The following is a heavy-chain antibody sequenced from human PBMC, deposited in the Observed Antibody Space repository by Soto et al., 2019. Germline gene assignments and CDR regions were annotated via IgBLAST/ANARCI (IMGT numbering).Heavy chain of an antibody. V-gene: IGHV3-7*01. D-gene: IGHD5-12*01. CDR2: IKQDGSEK. CDR3: AREVGSGYDSPDY. Sequence: GGSLRLSCAASGFTFSSYWMSWVRQAPGKGLEWVANIKQDGSEKYYVDSVKGRFTISRDNAKNSLYLQMNSLRAEDTAVYYCAREVGSGYDSPDYWGQGTLVTVSS. CDR1: GFTFSSYW. J-gene: IGHJ4*02.